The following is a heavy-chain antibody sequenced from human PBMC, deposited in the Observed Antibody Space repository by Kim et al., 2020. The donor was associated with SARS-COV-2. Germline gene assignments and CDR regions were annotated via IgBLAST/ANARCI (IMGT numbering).Heavy chain of an antibody. CDR2: INPNSGGT. CDR1: GYTFTGYY. Sequence: ASVKVSCKASGYTFTGYYMHWVRQAPVQGLEWMGRINPNSGGTNYAQQFLGRVTMTRDTSISTAYMELSRLRSDDTAVYYCARDRKSIAAAGTRPSASYFDYWGQGTLVTVSS. D-gene: IGHD6-13*01. CDR3: ARDRKSIAAAGTRPSASYFDY. V-gene: IGHV1-2*06. J-gene: IGHJ4*02.